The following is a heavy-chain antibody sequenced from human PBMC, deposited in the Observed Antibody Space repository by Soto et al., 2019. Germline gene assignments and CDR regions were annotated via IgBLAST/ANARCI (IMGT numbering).Heavy chain of an antibody. D-gene: IGHD2-15*01. CDR1: GFTFSSYG. J-gene: IGHJ4*02. CDR3: AKETYSGPLDY. Sequence: HVQLVESGGGVVQPGRSLRLSCAASGFTFSSYGMHWVRQAPGKGLEWVAVISYDGSNKYYADSVKGRFTISRDNSKNTLYLQMNSLRAEDTAVYYCAKETYSGPLDYWGQGTLVTVSS. CDR2: ISYDGSNK. V-gene: IGHV3-30*18.